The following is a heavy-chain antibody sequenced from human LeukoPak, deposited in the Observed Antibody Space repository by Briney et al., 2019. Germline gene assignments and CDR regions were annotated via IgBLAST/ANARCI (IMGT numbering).Heavy chain of an antibody. V-gene: IGHV1-18*01. J-gene: IGHJ5*02. CDR1: GYMFTSYG. CDR3: VRDIQWRFDP. D-gene: IGHD2-8*01. CDR2: ISTNKGNT. Sequence: ASVKVSCKASGYMFTSYGISWVRQAPGQGLEWMGWISTNKGNTNYAQRLQGRVTMTTDTSTGTAYMELRSLRSDDTAIYYCVRDIQWRFDPWGQGTLVTVSS.